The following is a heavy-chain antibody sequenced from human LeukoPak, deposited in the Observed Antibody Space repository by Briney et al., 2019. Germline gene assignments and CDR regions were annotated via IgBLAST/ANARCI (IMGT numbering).Heavy chain of an antibody. CDR2: IHYTGST. V-gene: IGHV4-59*12. CDR3: AREGYCSGASCSGDY. D-gene: IGHD2-15*01. J-gene: IGHJ4*02. Sequence: SETLSLTCTVSGGSISSYYWSWIRQPPRKGLEWIGYIHYTGSTNYNPSLKSRVTISVDTSKNQFSLKLSSVTAADTAVYYCAREGYCSGASCSGDYWGQGTLVTVSS. CDR1: GGSISSYY.